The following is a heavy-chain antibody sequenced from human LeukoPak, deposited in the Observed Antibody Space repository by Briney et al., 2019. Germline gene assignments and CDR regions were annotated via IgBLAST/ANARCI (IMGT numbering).Heavy chain of an antibody. CDR2: TRYDGSNK. Sequence: GGSLRLSCAASGFTFSSYGMYWVRQAPGKGLEWVAFTRYDGSNKYYADSVKGRFTISRDNSKNTLYLQMNSLRAEDTAVYYCAKQLTIFGVVTYADAFDIWGQGTMVTVSS. V-gene: IGHV3-30*02. D-gene: IGHD3-3*01. CDR1: GFTFSSYG. CDR3: AKQLTIFGVVTYADAFDI. J-gene: IGHJ3*02.